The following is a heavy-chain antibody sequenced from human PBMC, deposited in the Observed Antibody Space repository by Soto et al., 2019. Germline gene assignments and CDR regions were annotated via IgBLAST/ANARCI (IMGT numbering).Heavy chain of an antibody. D-gene: IGHD3-16*01. J-gene: IGHJ6*02. Sequence: QVQLQESGPGLVKPSETLSLTCTVSGGSISSYYWSWIRQPPGKGLEWIGYIYYSGSTNYNPSLKSRVTISVDTSKNQFSLKLSSVTAADTAVYYCARDQEGGWDVWGHGTTVTVSS. CDR3: ARDQEGGWDV. CDR2: IYYSGST. CDR1: GGSISSYY. V-gene: IGHV4-59*01.